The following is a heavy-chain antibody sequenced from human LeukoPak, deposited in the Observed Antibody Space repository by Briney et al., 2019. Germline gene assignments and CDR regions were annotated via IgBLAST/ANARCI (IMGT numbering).Heavy chain of an antibody. Sequence: RPGGSLRLSCAASGFTFSSYGMSWVRQAPGKGLEWISGISGNGDSTYYVDSVKGRFTISRDNSKNTLYMEMNSLRADDTAVYYCARDGVNGDYDYYYYYMDVWGKGTTVTVSS. CDR2: ISGNGDST. D-gene: IGHD4-17*01. V-gene: IGHV3-23*01. CDR1: GFTFSSYG. CDR3: ARDGVNGDYDYYYYYMDV. J-gene: IGHJ6*03.